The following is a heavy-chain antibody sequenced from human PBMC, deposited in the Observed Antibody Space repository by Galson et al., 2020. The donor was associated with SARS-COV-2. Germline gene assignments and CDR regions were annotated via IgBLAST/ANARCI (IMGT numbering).Heavy chain of an antibody. CDR2: ISYEGSVE. CDR1: GFIFSNFG. J-gene: IGHJ4*02. D-gene: IGHD2-15*01. V-gene: IGHV3-30*03. CDR3: VAGAPAATSSFSL. Sequence: GGSLRLSCEVSGFIFSNFGMHWVRQAPGKGLEWVALISYEGSVEKYADSVKGRFTISRDNSRNTLYLQMNSLRVDDTALYYCVAGAPAATSSFSLWGQGTLVTVSS.